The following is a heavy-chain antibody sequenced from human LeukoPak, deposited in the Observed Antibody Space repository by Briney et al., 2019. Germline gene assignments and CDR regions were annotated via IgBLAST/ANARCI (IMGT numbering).Heavy chain of an antibody. CDR3: ARTMVRGVIFDY. Sequence: GASVKVSCKASGYTFTSYGISWVRQAPGQGLEWMGWINPNSGGTNYAQKFQGRVTMTRDTSISTAYMELSRLRSDDTAVYYCARTMVRGVIFDYWGQGTLVTVSS. V-gene: IGHV1-2*02. CDR2: INPNSGGT. D-gene: IGHD3-10*01. J-gene: IGHJ4*02. CDR1: GYTFTSYG.